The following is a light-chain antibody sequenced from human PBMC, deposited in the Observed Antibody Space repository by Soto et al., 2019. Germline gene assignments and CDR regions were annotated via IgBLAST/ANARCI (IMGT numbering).Light chain of an antibody. Sequence: EIVLTQSPATLSLSPGERATLSCRASQSVSIYLAWYQQKPGQAPRLLIYDASNRATGIPARFSGSGSGTDFTLTISSLEPEDFAVYYCQQRSNWPLGGNTFGPGTKVDIK. CDR3: QQRSNWPLGGNT. V-gene: IGKV3-11*01. J-gene: IGKJ3*01. CDR2: DAS. CDR1: QSVSIY.